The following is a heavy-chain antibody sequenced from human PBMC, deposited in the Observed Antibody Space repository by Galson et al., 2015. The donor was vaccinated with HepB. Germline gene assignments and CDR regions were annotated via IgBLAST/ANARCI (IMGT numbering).Heavy chain of an antibody. V-gene: IGHV1-69*13. CDR3: ARDGVVVVPAARGYCGGDCYFNWFDP. J-gene: IGHJ5*02. Sequence: SVKVSCKASGGTFSSYAISWVRQAPGQGLEWMGGIIPIFGTANYAQKFQGRVTITADESTSTAYMELSSLRSEDTAVYYCARDGVVVVPAARGYCGGDCYFNWFDPWGQGTLVTVSS. D-gene: IGHD2-2*01. CDR1: GGTFSSYA. CDR2: IIPIFGTA.